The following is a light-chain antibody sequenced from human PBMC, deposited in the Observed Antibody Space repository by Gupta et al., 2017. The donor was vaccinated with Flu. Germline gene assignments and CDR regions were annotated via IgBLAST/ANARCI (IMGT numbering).Light chain of an antibody. Sequence: DIQMTQSPSALSASVGDRLTITCRASQSIGSWLAWYQQKPGKAPKLLIYKASTLESGVPSRFSGSGSGTEFTLTISSLQPDDFATYYCQQYNSYSWTFGQGTKVEIK. CDR1: QSIGSW. J-gene: IGKJ1*01. V-gene: IGKV1-5*03. CDR2: KAS. CDR3: QQYNSYSWT.